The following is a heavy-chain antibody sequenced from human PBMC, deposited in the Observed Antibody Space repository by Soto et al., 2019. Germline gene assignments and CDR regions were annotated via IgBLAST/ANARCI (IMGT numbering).Heavy chain of an antibody. Sequence: EVRLVESGGGLVQPGGSLRLSCAASGFPFSSHWMSWVRQAPGKGLEWLGNIHQGGSETHFADSVRGRFTISRDNAKNSLFLQLNSLRAEDTAVYYCAQAMAYAFHISGQGTVVTVSS. CDR2: IHQGGSET. V-gene: IGHV3-7*01. J-gene: IGHJ3*02. D-gene: IGHD5-18*01. CDR3: AQAMAYAFHI. CDR1: GFPFSSHW.